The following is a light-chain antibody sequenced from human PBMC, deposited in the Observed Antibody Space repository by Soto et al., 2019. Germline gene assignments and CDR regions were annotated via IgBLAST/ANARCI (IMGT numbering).Light chain of an antibody. Sequence: EIVLTQSPGTLSVSPGERVTLSCRASQSVSSSYLAWYQQRPGQAPRLLIFGASYRATGLPDRFSGSGSGTDFTLTISRLEPEDFAVYYCQQYSSSPPEFTFGPGTKVDSK. CDR2: GAS. CDR3: QQYSSSPPEFT. V-gene: IGKV3-20*01. J-gene: IGKJ3*01. CDR1: QSVSSSY.